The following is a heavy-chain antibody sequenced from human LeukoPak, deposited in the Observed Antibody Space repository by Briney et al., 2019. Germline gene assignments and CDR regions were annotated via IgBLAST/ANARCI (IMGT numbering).Heavy chain of an antibody. CDR3: ARDRWPDYFDY. Sequence: GGSLRLSCAASGFTFSSYGMHWVRQAPGKGLEWVVVIWYDGSNKYYADSVKGRFTISRDNSKNTLYLQMNSLRAEDTAVYYCARDRWPDYFDYWGQGTLVTVSS. CDR2: IWYDGSNK. CDR1: GFTFSSYG. J-gene: IGHJ4*02. D-gene: IGHD4-23*01. V-gene: IGHV3-33*01.